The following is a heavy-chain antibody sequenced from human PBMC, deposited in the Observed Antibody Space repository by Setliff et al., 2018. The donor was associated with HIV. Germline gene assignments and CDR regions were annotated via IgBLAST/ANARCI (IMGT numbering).Heavy chain of an antibody. CDR1: GDSISSYS. D-gene: IGHD3-10*01. CDR3: ARRIDDSGSFPDKNWFDT. J-gene: IGHJ5*02. Sequence: SETLSLTCTVSGDSISSYSWNWIRQSQGGGLEWIGFIFSSGRTRYNPSLQSRVTMSIDTSKNQFSLRLTSVTAADTAVYYCARRIDDSGSFPDKNWFDTWGQGSLVTVSS. V-gene: IGHV4-4*09. CDR2: IFSSGRT.